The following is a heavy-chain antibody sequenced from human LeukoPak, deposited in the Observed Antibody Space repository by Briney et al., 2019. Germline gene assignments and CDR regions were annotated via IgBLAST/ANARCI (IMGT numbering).Heavy chain of an antibody. V-gene: IGHV4-4*02. D-gene: IGHD6-13*01. CDR2: IYHSGST. CDR1: GGSISSSNW. Sequence: SETLSLTCAVSGGSISSSNWWSWVRQPPGKGLEWIGEIYHSGSTNYNPSLKGRVTISVDKSKNQFSLKLSSVTAADTAVYYCARLLAAAGHSYYYYYMDVWGKGTTVTVSS. J-gene: IGHJ6*03. CDR3: ARLLAAAGHSYYYYYMDV.